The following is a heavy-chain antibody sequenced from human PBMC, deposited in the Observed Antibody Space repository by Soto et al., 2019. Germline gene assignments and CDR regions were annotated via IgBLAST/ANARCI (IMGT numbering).Heavy chain of an antibody. J-gene: IGHJ6*02. CDR2: IYYSGST. CDR1: GGSISSYY. CDR3: ARVGESYYYYGMDF. Sequence: SETLSLTCTVAGGSISSYYWSWIRQPPGKGLEWIGYIYYSGSTNYSPSLRSRVTISVDTSKNQFSLKLSSVTAADTAVYYFARVGESYYYYGMDFWGQGTTVTVSS. V-gene: IGHV4-59*01.